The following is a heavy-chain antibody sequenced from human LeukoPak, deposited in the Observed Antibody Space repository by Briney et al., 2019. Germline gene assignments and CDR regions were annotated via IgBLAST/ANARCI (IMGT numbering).Heavy chain of an antibody. Sequence: PGGSLRLSCAASGFTFSSYAMSWVRQAPGKGLEWVSVIYSNTSAYYADSVKGRFTISRHNSKNTLYLQMTSLRAEDTAVYYCARDIPVDSRSSVPKPVRDSWGQGTLVTVSS. V-gene: IGHV3-53*04. J-gene: IGHJ5*02. CDR2: IYSNTSA. CDR1: GFTFSSYA. D-gene: IGHD6-6*01. CDR3: ARDIPVDSRSSVPKPVRDS.